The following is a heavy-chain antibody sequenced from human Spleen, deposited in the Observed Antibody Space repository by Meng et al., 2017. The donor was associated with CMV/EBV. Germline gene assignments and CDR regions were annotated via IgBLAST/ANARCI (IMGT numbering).Heavy chain of an antibody. CDR2: IDPNSGGT. CDR3: ARDFGFCGSARCYPTTASGFDY. D-gene: IGHD2-2*01. Sequence: ASVKVSCKASGGISVSYAVSWVRQAPGQGLEWMGWIDPNSGGTSSAQKFQARVTMTRDTSITTVYMELSRLRSDDTAVYYCARDFGFCGSARCYPTTASGFDYWGQGTLVTVSS. CDR1: GGISVSYA. J-gene: IGHJ4*02. V-gene: IGHV1-2*02.